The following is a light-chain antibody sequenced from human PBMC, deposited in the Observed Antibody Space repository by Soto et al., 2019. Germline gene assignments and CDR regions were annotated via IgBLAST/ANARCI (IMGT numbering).Light chain of an antibody. J-gene: IGKJ4*02. CDR3: QQYSNSQA. CDR1: PTGYSD. Sequence: ELGITRSPASLSVSPVESATLSWSARPTGYSDLVWYQQKPGPAPRLLIYGASTRAAGIPARIGGRGCGTEFTPIISLRQSEDSAVYFDQQYSNSQAFGGGTKVDIK. CDR2: GAS. V-gene: IGKV3-15*01.